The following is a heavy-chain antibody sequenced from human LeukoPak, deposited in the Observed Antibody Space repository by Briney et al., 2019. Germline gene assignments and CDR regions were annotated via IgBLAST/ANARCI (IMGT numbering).Heavy chain of an antibody. Sequence: ASVKVSCKASGYTFTSYDINWVRQAPGQGLEWMGWINPNSGGTNYAQKFQGRVTMTRDTSISTAYMELSRLRSDDTAVYYCARTQEQLAAEGFDYWGQGTLVTVSS. J-gene: IGHJ4*02. D-gene: IGHD6-6*01. CDR2: INPNSGGT. V-gene: IGHV1-2*02. CDR3: ARTQEQLAAEGFDY. CDR1: GYTFTSYD.